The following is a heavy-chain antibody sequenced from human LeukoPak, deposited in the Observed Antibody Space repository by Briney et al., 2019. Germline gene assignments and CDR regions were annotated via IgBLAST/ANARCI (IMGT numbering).Heavy chain of an antibody. CDR2: IYYSGST. J-gene: IGHJ1*01. V-gene: IGHV4-31*03. CDR3: ARAMNYYDSSGYPSAEYFQH. Sequence: PSQTLSLTCTVSGGSISSGGYYWSWIRQHPGKGLEWFGYIYYSGSTYYNPSLKSRVTISVDTSKNQFSLKLSSVTAADTAVYYCARAMNYYDSSGYPSAEYFQHWGQGTLVTVSS. CDR1: GGSISSGGYY. D-gene: IGHD3-22*01.